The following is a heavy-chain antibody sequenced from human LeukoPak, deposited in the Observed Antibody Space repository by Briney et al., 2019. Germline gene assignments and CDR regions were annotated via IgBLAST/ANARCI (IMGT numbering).Heavy chain of an antibody. CDR3: AEDPLERYFDY. J-gene: IGHJ4*02. CDR2: ISDSGGTT. Sequence: GGSLRLSCAASGFTFSSYAMSWVRQAPGKGLEWVSVISDSGGTTYYADSVKGRFTISRDNSKNTLYLQMNSLRAEDTAVYYCAEDPLERYFDYWGQGTLVTVSS. CDR1: GFTFSSYA. V-gene: IGHV3-23*01. D-gene: IGHD6-25*01.